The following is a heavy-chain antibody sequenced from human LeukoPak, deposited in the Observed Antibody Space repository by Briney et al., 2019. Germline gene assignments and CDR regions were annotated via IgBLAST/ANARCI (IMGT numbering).Heavy chain of an antibody. CDR2: ISGSGGST. CDR3: TTDEILWFGEYDATLAIDY. CDR1: GFTFSSYA. V-gene: IGHV3-23*01. D-gene: IGHD3-10*01. J-gene: IGHJ4*02. Sequence: GGSLRLSCAASGFTFSSYAMSWVRQAPGKGLEWVSGISGSGGSTYYAESVKGRFTISRDNSKNTLYLQMNSLKTEDTAVYYCTTDEILWFGEYDATLAIDYWGQGTLVTVSS.